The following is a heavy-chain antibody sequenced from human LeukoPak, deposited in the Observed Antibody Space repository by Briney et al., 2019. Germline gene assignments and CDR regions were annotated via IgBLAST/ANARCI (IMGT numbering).Heavy chain of an antibody. D-gene: IGHD3-10*01. CDR2: IYPGDSDT. J-gene: IGHJ3*02. CDR3: ARLARGSGSYYKGAFDI. CDR1: GYSFTSYW. Sequence: GESLKISCKGSGYSFTSYWIGWVRQMPGKGLEWMGIIYPGDSDTRYSPSFQGQVTISADKSISTAYLQWSSLKASDTAMYYCARLARGSGSYYKGAFDIWGQGTMVTVSS. V-gene: IGHV5-51*01.